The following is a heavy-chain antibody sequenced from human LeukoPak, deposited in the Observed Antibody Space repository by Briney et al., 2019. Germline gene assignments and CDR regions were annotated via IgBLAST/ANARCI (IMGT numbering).Heavy chain of an antibody. CDR1: GGSISSYY. Sequence: KASETLSLTCTVSGGSISSYYWSWIRQPAGKGLEWIGRISTSGRTIYHPSLERRVTLSADPSKNQFSLRLSSVTAADTAVYYCARDYPSRSTSMRFYYFYYGMDVWGQGTTVTVSS. V-gene: IGHV4-4*07. D-gene: IGHD2/OR15-2a*01. J-gene: IGHJ6*02. CDR3: ARDYPSRSTSMRFYYFYYGMDV. CDR2: ISTSGRT.